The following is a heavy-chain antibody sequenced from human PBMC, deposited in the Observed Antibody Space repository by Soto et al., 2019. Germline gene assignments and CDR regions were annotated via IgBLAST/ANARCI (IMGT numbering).Heavy chain of an antibody. D-gene: IGHD4-17*01. J-gene: IGHJ3*02. CDR3: AKPLTSTDAFDI. CDR1: GFLFSSYG. V-gene: IGHV3-30*18. Sequence: QVQLVESGGGVIQPGTSLRLSCAASGFLFSSYGIHWVRQAPGKGLEWVAVVSYDGNNKYYADSVKGRFTISRDNSKNMLYLQMNSLGGEDTAVYYCAKPLTSTDAFDIWGQGTMVTVS. CDR2: VSYDGNNK.